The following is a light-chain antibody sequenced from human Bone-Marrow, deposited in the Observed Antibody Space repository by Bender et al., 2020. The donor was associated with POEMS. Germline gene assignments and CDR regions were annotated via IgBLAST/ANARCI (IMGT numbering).Light chain of an antibody. CDR2: INN. Sequence: QSVLTQPPSASGTPGQRVTISCSGSSSNIGTNPVNWYQQLPGTAPKLLIYINNQRPSGVRDRFSGSKSGTSASLAISGIQSEDEAEYDYAGWEDSLNGWVFGGGTKLTVL. V-gene: IGLV1-44*01. J-gene: IGLJ3*02. CDR1: SSNIGTNP. CDR3: AGWEDSLNGWV.